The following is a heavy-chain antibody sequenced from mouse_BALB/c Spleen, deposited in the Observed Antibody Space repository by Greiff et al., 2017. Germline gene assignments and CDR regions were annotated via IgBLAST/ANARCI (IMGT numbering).Heavy chain of an antibody. CDR3: ARELYGNYYYSAMDY. D-gene: IGHD2-1*01. CDR1: GFAFSSYD. V-gene: IGHV5-12-1*01. J-gene: IGHJ4*01. Sequence: EVKLMESGGGLVKPGGSLKLSCAASGFAFSSYDMSWVRQTPEKRLEWVAYISSGGGSTYYPDTVKGRFTISRDNAKNTLYLQMSSLKSEDTAMYYCARELYGNYYYSAMDYWGQGTSVTVSS. CDR2: ISSGGGST.